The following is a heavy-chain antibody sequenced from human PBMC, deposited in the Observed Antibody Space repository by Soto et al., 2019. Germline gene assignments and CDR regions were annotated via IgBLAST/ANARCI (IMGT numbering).Heavy chain of an antibody. J-gene: IGHJ4*02. CDR2: IYHSGST. Sequence: SETLSLTCTVSGGSISSYYWSWIRQPPGKGLEWIGYIYHSGSTYYNPSLKSRVTISVDRSKNQFSLKLSSVTAADTAVYYCASQHYYDSSGYYVVYWGQGTLVTVSS. CDR3: ASQHYYDSSGYYVVY. D-gene: IGHD3-22*01. V-gene: IGHV4-59*12. CDR1: GGSISSYY.